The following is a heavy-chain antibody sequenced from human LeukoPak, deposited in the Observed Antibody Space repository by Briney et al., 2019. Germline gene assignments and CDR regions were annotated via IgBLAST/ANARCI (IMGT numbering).Heavy chain of an antibody. CDR2: INLNSGGT. CDR3: ARGVETYGSGSYYAYY. J-gene: IGHJ4*02. Sequence: GASVKVSCKASGYTFTGYYMHWVRQAPGQGLEWMGWINLNSGGTNYAQKLQGRVTMTTDTSTSTAYMELRSLRSDDTAVYYCARGVETYGSGSYYAYYWGQGTLVTVSS. D-gene: IGHD3-10*01. CDR1: GYTFTGYY. V-gene: IGHV1-2*02.